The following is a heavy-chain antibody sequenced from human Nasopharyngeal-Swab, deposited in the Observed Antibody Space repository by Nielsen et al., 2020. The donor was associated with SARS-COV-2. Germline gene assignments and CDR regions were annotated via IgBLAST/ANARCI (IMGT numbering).Heavy chain of an antibody. J-gene: IGHJ3*02. Sequence: GESLKISCKGSGYSFTSYWISWVRQMPGKGLEWMGRIDPSDSYTNYSPSFQGHVTISADKSISTAYLQWSSLKASDTAIYYCASRNMHVSIVAGGGSDAFDIWGQGTMVTVSS. CDR1: GYSFTSYW. CDR2: IDPSDSYT. V-gene: IGHV5-10-1*01. D-gene: IGHD5-12*01. CDR3: ASRNMHVSIVAGGGSDAFDI.